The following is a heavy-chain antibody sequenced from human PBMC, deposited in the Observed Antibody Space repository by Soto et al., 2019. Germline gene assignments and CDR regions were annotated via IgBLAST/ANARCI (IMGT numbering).Heavy chain of an antibody. CDR1: GFTFSTYA. CDR3: ARDFEDYDILTGYLYYFDY. Sequence: GGSLRLSCAASGFTFSTYAMNWFGQAPGKGLEWVSGISGSGDSTYYADSVKGRFTISRDNAKNSLYLQMNSLRDEDTAVYYCARDFEDYDILTGYLYYFDYWGQGTLVTVS. CDR2: ISGSGDST. J-gene: IGHJ4*02. D-gene: IGHD3-9*01. V-gene: IGHV3-23*01.